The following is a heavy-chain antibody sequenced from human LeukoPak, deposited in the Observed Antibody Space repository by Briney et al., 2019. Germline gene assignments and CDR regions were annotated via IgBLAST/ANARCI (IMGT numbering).Heavy chain of an antibody. V-gene: IGHV3-48*02. CDR1: GFTFSSYS. Sequence: GGSLRLSCAASGFTFSSYSMNWVRQAPGKGLEWVSYISSSSSTIYYADSVKGRFTISRDNAKNSLYLQMNSLRDEDTAAYYCARGIPPMVYGVFDYWGQGTLVTVSS. D-gene: IGHD2-8*01. J-gene: IGHJ4*02. CDR3: ARGIPPMVYGVFDY. CDR2: ISSSSSTI.